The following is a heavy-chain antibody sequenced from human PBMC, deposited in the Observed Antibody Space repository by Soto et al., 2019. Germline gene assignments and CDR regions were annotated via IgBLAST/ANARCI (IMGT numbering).Heavy chain of an antibody. D-gene: IGHD1-26*01. CDR3: ARIFIGGAIPGAFDI. Sequence: PGESLKISCKGSGYSFTSYWIGWVRQMPGKGLEWMGIIYPGDSDTRYSPSFQGQVTISADKSISTAYLQWSSLKASDTAMYYCARIFIGGAIPGAFDIWGQGTMVTVSS. CDR2: IYPGDSDT. V-gene: IGHV5-51*01. CDR1: GYSFTSYW. J-gene: IGHJ3*02.